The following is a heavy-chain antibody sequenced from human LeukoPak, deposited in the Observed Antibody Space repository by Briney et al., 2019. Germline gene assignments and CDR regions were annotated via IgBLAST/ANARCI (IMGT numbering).Heavy chain of an antibody. CDR1: GGSISSYY. Sequence: SETLSLTCTVSGGSISSYYWSWIRQPPGKGLEWIGYIYYSGSTNYNPSLKSRVTISVDTSKNQFSLKLSSVTAADTAVYYCAREGYAWFGALDPWGQRTLVTVSS. CDR3: AREGYAWFGALDP. J-gene: IGHJ5*02. CDR2: IYYSGST. D-gene: IGHD3-10*01. V-gene: IGHV4-59*01.